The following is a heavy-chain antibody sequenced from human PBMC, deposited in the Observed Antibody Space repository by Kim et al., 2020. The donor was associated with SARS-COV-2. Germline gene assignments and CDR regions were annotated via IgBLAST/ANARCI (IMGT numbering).Heavy chain of an antibody. CDR2: IYYSGST. V-gene: IGHV4-59*01. Sequence: SETLSLTCTVSGGSISSYYWSWIRQPPGKGLEWIGYIYYSGSTNYNPSLKSRVTISVDTSKNQFSLKLSSVTAADTAVYYCARDIGGDSNGAFDIWGQGTMVTVSS. D-gene: IGHD2-21*02. CDR1: GGSISSYY. CDR3: ARDIGGDSNGAFDI. J-gene: IGHJ3*02.